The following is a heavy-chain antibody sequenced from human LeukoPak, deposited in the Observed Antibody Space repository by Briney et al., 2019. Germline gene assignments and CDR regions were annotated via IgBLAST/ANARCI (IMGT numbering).Heavy chain of an antibody. CDR1: GYTFTGYY. J-gene: IGHJ1*01. CDR2: MNANSGGT. CDR3: ARGSEAEYFQH. V-gene: IGHV1-2*02. Sequence: ASVKVSCKASGYTFTGYYIHWVRQAPGQGLEWMGWMNANSGGTNYAQKFQGRVTMTRDTSISTAYMELSGLRSDDTVVYYCARGSEAEYFQHWGQGTLVTVSS.